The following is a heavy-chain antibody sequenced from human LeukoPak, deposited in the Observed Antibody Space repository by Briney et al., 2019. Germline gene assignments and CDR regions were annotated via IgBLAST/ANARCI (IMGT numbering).Heavy chain of an antibody. CDR2: IIPIFGTA. V-gene: IGHV1-69*05. CDR1: GGTFSSYA. J-gene: IGHJ4*02. CDR3: ARDEVAVAGTFDY. D-gene: IGHD6-19*01. Sequence: SVKVSCKASGGTFSSYATSWVRQAPGQGLEWMGRIIPIFGTANYAQKFQGRVTITTDESTSTAYMELSSLRSEDTAVYYCARDEVAVAGTFDYWGQGTLVTVSS.